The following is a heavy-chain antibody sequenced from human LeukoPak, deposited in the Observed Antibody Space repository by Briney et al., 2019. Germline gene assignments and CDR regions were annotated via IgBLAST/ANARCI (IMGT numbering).Heavy chain of an antibody. CDR3: TKEGSGSHRGPYYFDY. CDR2: IRYDGSNE. V-gene: IGHV3-30*02. Sequence: GGSLRLSCAASQFTFSSYGMHWVRQAPGKGLEWVAFIRYDGSNEYYADSVKGRFTISRDNSKNTLYLRMNSLRAEDTAVYYCTKEGSGSHRGPYYFDYWGQGTLVTVSS. J-gene: IGHJ4*02. CDR1: QFTFSSYG. D-gene: IGHD1-26*01.